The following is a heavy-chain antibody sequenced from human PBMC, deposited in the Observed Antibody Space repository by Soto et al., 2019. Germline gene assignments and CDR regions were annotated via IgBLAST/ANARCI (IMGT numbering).Heavy chain of an antibody. D-gene: IGHD3-3*01. V-gene: IGHV4-34*01. J-gene: IGHJ4*02. CDR2: INHSGSA. Sequence: SETLSLTCAVYGGSFSGYYWTWIRQPPGTGLEWIGEINHSGSANYNPSLKSRVTISVDTSKNQFSLKLSSVTAADTAVYYCARNTYDFPPDSWGQGTLVTVSS. CDR3: ARNTYDFPPDS. CDR1: GGSFSGYY.